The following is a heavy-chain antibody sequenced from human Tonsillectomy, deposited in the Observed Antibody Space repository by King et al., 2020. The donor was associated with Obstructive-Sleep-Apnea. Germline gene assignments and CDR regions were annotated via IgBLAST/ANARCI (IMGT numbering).Heavy chain of an antibody. J-gene: IGHJ4*02. D-gene: IGHD7-27*01. CDR1: GFTFSDYY. V-gene: IGHV3-11*01. Sequence: VQLVESGGALVKPGGSLRLSCAASGFTFSDYYMSWIRQSPGKGLEWVSYISTSGNSKYYTDSVKGRFTISRDNATNSLYLQMNSLRAEDTAVYYCARDWRTNWGPEYYFDYWGQGTLVTVSS. CDR2: ISTSGNSK. CDR3: ARDWRTNWGPEYYFDY.